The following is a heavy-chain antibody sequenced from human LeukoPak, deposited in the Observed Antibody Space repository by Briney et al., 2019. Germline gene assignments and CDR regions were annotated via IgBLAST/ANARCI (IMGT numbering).Heavy chain of an antibody. J-gene: IGHJ4*02. D-gene: IGHD3-22*01. CDR2: IYYSGST. Sequence: SETLSLTCTVSGGSISSSSYYWGWIRQPPGKGLEWIGSIYYSGSTYYNPSLKSRVTISVDASKNQFSLKLSSMTAADTAVYYCARHAYYDSSGYYYAVSGTIDYWGQGTLVTVSS. CDR1: GGSISSSSYY. CDR3: ARHAYYDSSGYYYAVSGTIDY. V-gene: IGHV4-39*01.